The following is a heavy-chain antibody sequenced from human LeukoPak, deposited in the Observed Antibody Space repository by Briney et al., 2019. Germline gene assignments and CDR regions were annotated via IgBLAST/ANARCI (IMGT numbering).Heavy chain of an antibody. Sequence: PGGSLRLSCAASGFTFSSYSMNWVRQAPGKGLEWVSSISSSSSYIYYADSVKGRFTISRDNAKNSLYLQMNSLRAEDTAVYYCARARLPNNWFDPWGQGTLVTVSS. J-gene: IGHJ5*02. D-gene: IGHD4-11*01. CDR2: ISSSSSYI. CDR3: ARARLPNNWFDP. V-gene: IGHV3-21*01. CDR1: GFTFSSYS.